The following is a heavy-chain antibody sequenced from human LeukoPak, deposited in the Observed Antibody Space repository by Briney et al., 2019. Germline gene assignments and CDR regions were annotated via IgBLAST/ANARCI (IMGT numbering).Heavy chain of an antibody. J-gene: IGHJ6*02. CDR3: ARVSQGGYYYDSSGYYAVDV. V-gene: IGHV3-66*01. Sequence: GGSLRLSCAASGFTVSSNYMSWVRQAPGKGLEWVSVIYSGGSTYYADSVKGRFTISRDNSKNTLYLQMNSLRAEDTAVYYCARVSQGGYYYDSSGYYAVDVWGQGTTVTVSS. CDR2: IYSGGST. D-gene: IGHD3-22*01. CDR1: GFTVSSNY.